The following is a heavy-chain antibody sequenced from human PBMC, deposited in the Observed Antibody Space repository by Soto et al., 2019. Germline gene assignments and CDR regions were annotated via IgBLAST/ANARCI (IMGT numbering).Heavy chain of an antibody. D-gene: IGHD6-25*01. J-gene: IGHJ4*02. V-gene: IGHV3-7*01. Sequence: EVQLVESGGGLVQPGGSLRLSCAASGFTFSNYWMSWVRQAPGKGLEWVANINHAGSEKYYVDSVKGRFTISRDNAKNSLYLQMNSLRAEDTAVYYCARERDGGDYWGQGTLVTVSS. CDR2: INHAGSEK. CDR1: GFTFSNYW. CDR3: ARERDGGDY.